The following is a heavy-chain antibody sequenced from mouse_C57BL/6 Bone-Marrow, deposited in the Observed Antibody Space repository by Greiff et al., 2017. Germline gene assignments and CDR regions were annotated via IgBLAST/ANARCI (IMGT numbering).Heavy chain of an antibody. CDR3: TTVGVWLRRRGHYFDY. Sequence: EVQGVESGAELVRPGASVKLSCTASGFNIKDDYMHWVKQRPEQGLEWIGWIDPENGDTEYASKFQGKATITADTSSNTAYLQLSSLTSEDTAVYYCTTVGVWLRRRGHYFDYWGQGTTLTVSS. CDR2: IDPENGDT. J-gene: IGHJ2*01. V-gene: IGHV14-4*01. D-gene: IGHD2-2*01. CDR1: GFNIKDDY.